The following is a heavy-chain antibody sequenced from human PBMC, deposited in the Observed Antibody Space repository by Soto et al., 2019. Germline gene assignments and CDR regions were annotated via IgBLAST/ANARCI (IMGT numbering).Heavy chain of an antibody. J-gene: IGHJ6*02. CDR3: AKDIWATGTTSGGYYYYGMDV. V-gene: IGHV3-23*01. CDR2: ISGSGGST. Sequence: GGSLRLSCAASGFTFSSYAMSWVRQAPGKGLEWVSAISGSGGSTYYADYVKGRFTISRDNSKNTLYLQMNSLRAEDTAVYYCAKDIWATGTTSGGYYYYGMDVWGQGTTVTVSS. D-gene: IGHD1-1*01. CDR1: GFTFSSYA.